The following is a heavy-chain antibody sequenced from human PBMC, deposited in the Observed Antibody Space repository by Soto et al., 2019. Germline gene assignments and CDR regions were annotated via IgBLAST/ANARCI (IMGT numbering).Heavy chain of an antibody. CDR3: ARESYDSSGYPYYFDY. J-gene: IGHJ4*02. Sequence: QVQLVQSGAEVKKPGSSVKVSCKASGGTFSSYAISWVRQAPGQGLEWMGGIIPIFGTANYAQKFQGRVTITADESTSTAYMELSSLRSEDTAVYYCARESYDSSGYPYYFDYWGQGTLVTVSS. D-gene: IGHD3-22*01. V-gene: IGHV1-69*01. CDR2: IIPIFGTA. CDR1: GGTFSSYA.